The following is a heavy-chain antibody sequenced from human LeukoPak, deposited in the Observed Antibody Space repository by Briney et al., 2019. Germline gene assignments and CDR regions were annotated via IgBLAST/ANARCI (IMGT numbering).Heavy chain of an antibody. V-gene: IGHV1-18*01. CDR1: GYTFSSYG. CDR3: ARDPVDGSGAYYSESPDY. Sequence: GASVKVSCKASGYTFSSYGISWVRQAPGQGLEWMGWISGYNGNTDYAQNLRGRVTMTTDTSTSTAYMELRSLRSDDTAVYYCARDPVDGSGAYYSESPDYWGQGTLVTVSS. J-gene: IGHJ4*02. CDR2: ISGYNGNT. D-gene: IGHD3-10*01.